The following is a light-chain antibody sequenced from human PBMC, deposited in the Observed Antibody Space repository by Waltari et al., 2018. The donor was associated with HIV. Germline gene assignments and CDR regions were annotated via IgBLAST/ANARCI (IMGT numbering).Light chain of an antibody. V-gene: IGLV2-23*02. CDR3: CSYGHDDPWV. CDR1: RSDVGSYNL. J-gene: IGLJ3*02. Sequence: QSALTQPASVSGSPGQSITISCTGTRSDVGSYNLVSWYQLHPGKAPKLIISEVTKPPSGVSNRFSGSKFGTTASLTISGLQTEDEADYHCCSYGHDDPWVFGGGTRLTVL. CDR2: EVT.